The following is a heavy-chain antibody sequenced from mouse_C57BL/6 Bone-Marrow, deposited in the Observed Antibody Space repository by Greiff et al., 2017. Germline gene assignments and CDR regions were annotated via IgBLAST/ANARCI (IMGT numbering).Heavy chain of an antibody. CDR1: GYTFTSYG. J-gene: IGHJ3*01. CDR3: AKEGVWF. CDR2: IYPRSGNT. V-gene: IGHV1-81*01. D-gene: IGHD2-2*01. Sequence: QVQLKESGAELARPGASVKLSCKASGYTFTSYGISWVKQRTGQGLEWIGEIYPRSGNTYYTEKFKGKATLTADKSSSTAYMELRSLTSGDSAVYFCAKEGVWFWGQGTLVTVSA.